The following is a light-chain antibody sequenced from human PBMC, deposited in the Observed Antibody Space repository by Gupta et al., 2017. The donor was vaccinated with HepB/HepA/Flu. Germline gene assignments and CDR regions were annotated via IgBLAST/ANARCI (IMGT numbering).Light chain of an antibody. CDR3: QSFKGSRTRVV. Sequence: QSALTHPASVSRSPGQSITISCTGTSRDVGGYNYVPWYQQHPGKAPKLLIFDVSNRPSGVPNRFSGSKSGTTASLTITGLQVEDEAEYYCQSFKGSRTRVVFGGGTKLTVL. CDR2: DVS. CDR1: SRDVGGYNY. V-gene: IGLV2-14*01. J-gene: IGLJ2*01.